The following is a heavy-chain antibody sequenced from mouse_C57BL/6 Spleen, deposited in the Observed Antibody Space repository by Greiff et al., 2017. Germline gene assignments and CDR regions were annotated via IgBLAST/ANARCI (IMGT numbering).Heavy chain of an antibody. D-gene: IGHD1-1*01. CDR1: GYAFSSSW. CDR3: ARRYGSSSYFDY. Sequence: VKLMESGPELVKPGASVKISCKASGYAFSSSWMNWVKQRPGKGLEWIGRIYPGDGDTNYNGKFKGKATLTADKSSSTAYMQLSSLTSEDSAVYFCARRYGSSSYFDYWGQGTTLTVSS. J-gene: IGHJ2*01. V-gene: IGHV1-82*01. CDR2: IYPGDGDT.